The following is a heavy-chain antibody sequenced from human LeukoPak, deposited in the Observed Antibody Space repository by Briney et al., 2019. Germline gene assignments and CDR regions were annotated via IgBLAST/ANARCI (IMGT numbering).Heavy chain of an antibody. CDR2: ISSSSSYI. J-gene: IGHJ5*02. CDR3: ARGASEFDP. V-gene: IGHV3-21*01. Sequence: GGSLRLSCAASGFTFSSYSMNWVRQAPGKGLEWVSSISSSSSYIYYADSVKGRFTIFRDNAKSSLYLQMNSLRAEDTAVYYCARGASEFDPWGQGTLVTVSS. CDR1: GFTFSSYS.